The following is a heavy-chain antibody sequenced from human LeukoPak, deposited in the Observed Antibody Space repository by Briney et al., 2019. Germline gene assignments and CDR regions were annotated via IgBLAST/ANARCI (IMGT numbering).Heavy chain of an antibody. CDR1: GFTVSSNF. J-gene: IGHJ4*02. V-gene: IGHV3-53*01. CDR2: IYSGGPT. D-gene: IGHD6-6*01. Sequence: GGSLRLSCAVSGFTVSSNFMSWVRKAPGKGLEWVSVIYSGGPTYYADSVKGRFTISRDNSKNTLFLQMNSLRAEDTAVYYCARGLRLVAQIDYWGQGTLVTVSS. CDR3: ARGLRLVAQIDY.